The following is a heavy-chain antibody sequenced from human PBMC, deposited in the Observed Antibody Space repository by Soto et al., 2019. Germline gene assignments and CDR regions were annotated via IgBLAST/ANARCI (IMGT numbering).Heavy chain of an antibody. CDR3: ARVSRADTIFGVVIIPVNY. CDR1: GGSISSYY. V-gene: IGHV4-59*01. D-gene: IGHD3-3*01. Sequence: PSETLSLTCTVSGGSISSYYWSWIRQPPGKGLEWIGYIYYSGSTNYNPSLKSRVTISVDTSKNHFSLKLSSMTAADTAVYYCARVSRADTIFGVVIIPVNYWGQGTLVTVSS. J-gene: IGHJ4*02. CDR2: IYYSGST.